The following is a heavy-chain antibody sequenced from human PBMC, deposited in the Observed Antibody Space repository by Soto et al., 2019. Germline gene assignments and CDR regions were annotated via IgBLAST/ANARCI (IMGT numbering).Heavy chain of an antibody. CDR3: AKGQGVLGP. Sequence: SETLSLTCTVSGDSIRGYYRSWIRQPPGKGLEWIGYINYSGSTNYNPSLNSRVSITADTSKNNFSLKLTSVSAADTALYYCAKGQGVLGPWGQGTLVTVSS. D-gene: IGHD3-16*01. V-gene: IGHV4-59*08. J-gene: IGHJ5*02. CDR1: GDSIRGYY. CDR2: INYSGST.